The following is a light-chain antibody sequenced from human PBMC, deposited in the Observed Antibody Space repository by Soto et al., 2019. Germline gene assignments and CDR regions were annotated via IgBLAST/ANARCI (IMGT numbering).Light chain of an antibody. J-gene: IGKJ5*01. CDR2: DAS. V-gene: IGKV3-15*01. CDR3: QQYNIWRSIT. Sequence: MTQSPDTLSVSLGERATLSCRASQSLRSSLAWYQQKPGQAPRLLIYDASTRATGIPARFSGSGSGTDFTLTISGLQSEDFAVYYCQQYNIWRSITFGQGTLLEIK. CDR1: QSLRSS.